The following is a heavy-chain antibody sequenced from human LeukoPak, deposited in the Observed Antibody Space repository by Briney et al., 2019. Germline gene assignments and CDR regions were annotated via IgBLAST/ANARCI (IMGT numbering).Heavy chain of an antibody. CDR2: IHYSGST. V-gene: IGHV4-59*04. CDR1: GVSISTYY. J-gene: IGHJ6*04. Sequence: PSETLSLTCTVSGVSISTYYWSWIRQPAGKGLEWIGNIHYSGSTYYNPSLKSRVTISVDTSKNQFSLKVTSATAADTALYYCARQYSSSVYWDVWGKGTTVTVSS. CDR3: ARQYSSSVYWDV. D-gene: IGHD6-13*01.